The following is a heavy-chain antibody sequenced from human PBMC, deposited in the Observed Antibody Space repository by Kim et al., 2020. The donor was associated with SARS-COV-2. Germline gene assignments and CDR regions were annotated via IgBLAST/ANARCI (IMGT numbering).Heavy chain of an antibody. D-gene: IGHD3-22*01. V-gene: IGHV4-61*02. Sequence: SETLSLTCTVSGGSISSGSYYWSWIRQPAGKGLEWIGRIYTSGSTNYNPSLKSRVTISVDTSKNQFSLKLSSVTAADTAVYYCARGKNYYDSSGYYYYYYGMDVWGQGTTVTVSS. CDR2: IYTSGST. CDR1: GGSISSGSYY. J-gene: IGHJ6*02. CDR3: ARGKNYYDSSGYYYYYYGMDV.